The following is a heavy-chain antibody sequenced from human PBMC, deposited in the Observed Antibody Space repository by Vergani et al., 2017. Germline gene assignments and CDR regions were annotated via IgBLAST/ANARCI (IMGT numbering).Heavy chain of an antibody. V-gene: IGHV4-39*07. D-gene: IGHD3-3*01. CDR2: IYTSGST. J-gene: IGHJ4*02. Sequence: QLQLQESGPGLVKPSETLSLTCTVSGGSISSSSYYWGWIRQPPGKGLEWIGSIYTSGSTNYNPSLKSRVTMSVDTSKNQFSLKLSSVTAADTAVYYCAREYIGVVTTFDYWGQGTLVTVSS. CDR3: AREYIGVVTTFDY. CDR1: GGSISSSSYY.